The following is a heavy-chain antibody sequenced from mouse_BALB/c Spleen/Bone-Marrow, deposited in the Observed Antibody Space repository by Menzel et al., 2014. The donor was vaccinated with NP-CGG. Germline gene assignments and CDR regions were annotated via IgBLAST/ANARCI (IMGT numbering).Heavy chain of an antibody. J-gene: IGHJ2*02. CDR2: IDPANGNT. Sequence: EVQGVESGAELVKSGASVKLSCTASGFNIKDTYMHWVKQRPEQGLEWIGRIDPANGNTKYDPKFQGKATITAYTSSNTSYLQLSSLTSEDTAVYYCASYVYGYYFDYCGQGTSLSVSS. CDR3: ASYVYGYYFDY. CDR1: GFNIKDTY. D-gene: IGHD2-2*01. V-gene: IGHV14-3*02.